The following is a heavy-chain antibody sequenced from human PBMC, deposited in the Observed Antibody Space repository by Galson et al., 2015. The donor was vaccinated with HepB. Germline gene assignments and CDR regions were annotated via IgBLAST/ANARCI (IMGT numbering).Heavy chain of an antibody. D-gene: IGHD3-16*01. CDR3: ATESRPGDAVMIRGPVD. CDR1: GFTFDDYA. CDR2: ITWNSAGI. V-gene: IGHV3-9*01. J-gene: IGHJ4*02. Sequence: SLRLSCAASGFTFDDYAMHWVRQAPGKGLEWVSGITWNSAGIGYADSVKGRFTISRDNAKNSLYLQMNSLRAEDKALYYCATESRPGDAVMIRGPVDRGQGTLVTVSS.